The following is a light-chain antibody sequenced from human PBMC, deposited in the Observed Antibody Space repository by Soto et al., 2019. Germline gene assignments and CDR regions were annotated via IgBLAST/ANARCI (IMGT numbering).Light chain of an antibody. CDR3: QQYGSSPGT. CDR1: QSVGSY. V-gene: IGKV3-20*01. CDR2: GAS. Sequence: EIVLTQSPGTLSLSPGERATLSCRASQSVGSYLAWYQQKPGQAPRLLIYGASSRATGIPDRFSGSGSGTDFTLTISRLEPEDFAVYYCQQYGSSPGTFGQGTKLEIK. J-gene: IGKJ2*01.